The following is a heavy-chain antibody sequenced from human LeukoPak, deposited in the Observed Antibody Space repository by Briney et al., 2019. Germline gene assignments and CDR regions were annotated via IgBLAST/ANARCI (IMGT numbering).Heavy chain of an antibody. D-gene: IGHD3-10*01. CDR2: ISGSGGST. CDR1: GFTVGNSY. J-gene: IGHJ5*02. Sequence: QAGGSLRLSCAASGFTVGNSYMTWVRQAPGKGLEWVSAISGSGGSTYYADSVKGRFTISRDNSKNTLYLQMNSLRAEDTAVYYCAKFSITMVRGGSNWFDPWGQGTLVTVSS. CDR3: AKFSITMVRGGSNWFDP. V-gene: IGHV3-23*01.